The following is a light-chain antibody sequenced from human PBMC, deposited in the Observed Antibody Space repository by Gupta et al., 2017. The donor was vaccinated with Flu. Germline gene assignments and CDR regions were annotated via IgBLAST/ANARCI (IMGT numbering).Light chain of an antibody. CDR1: SSDIGDYSY. CDR2: DVS. Sequence: QSALTQPASVSGSPGQPITIFCTGTSSDIGDYSYVSWYQQHPGKAPKLMIYDVSYRPSGVSNRFSGSKSANTASLTISGLQAEDEADHYCSSYTSSSTLAFGGGTKLTVL. J-gene: IGLJ2*01. V-gene: IGLV2-14*03. CDR3: SSYTSSSTLA.